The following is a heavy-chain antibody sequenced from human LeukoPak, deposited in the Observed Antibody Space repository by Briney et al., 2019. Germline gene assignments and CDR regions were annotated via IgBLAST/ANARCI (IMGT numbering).Heavy chain of an antibody. Sequence: PSETLSLTCSVSGSSIASLNWWGWIRQPPGKGLEWIGYSYYTGSIYYNPSLKSRVTMSVDTSKNQFSLRLSSVTAADTAVYYCARAREFYSDSNAYEVWGQGTRVTVSS. J-gene: IGHJ3*01. CDR1: GSSIASLNW. V-gene: IGHV4-28*05. D-gene: IGHD3-22*01. CDR3: ARAREFYSDSNAYEV. CDR2: SYYTGSI.